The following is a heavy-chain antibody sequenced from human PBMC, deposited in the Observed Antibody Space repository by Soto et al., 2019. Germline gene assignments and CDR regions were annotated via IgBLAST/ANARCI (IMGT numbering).Heavy chain of an antibody. CDR1: GFTFSSYA. CDR3: VRGMNPLF. Sequence: PGGSLRLSCAASGFTFSSYAMNWVRQAPGKGLEWVSAISGSGGTTNYADSVKGRFTISRDNSKNTLYLQMNSLRADDTAVYFCVRGMNPLFGGQGTLVTVSS. CDR2: ISGSGGTT. J-gene: IGHJ4*01. V-gene: IGHV3-23*01.